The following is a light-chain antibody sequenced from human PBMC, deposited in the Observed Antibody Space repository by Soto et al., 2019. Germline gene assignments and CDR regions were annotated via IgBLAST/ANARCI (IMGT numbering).Light chain of an antibody. V-gene: IGKV1-5*01. J-gene: IGKJ1*01. CDR1: QTISSW. CDR2: DAS. Sequence: DTQMTQSPSTLSGSVGDRVTISCRASQTISSWLAWYQQKPGKAPKVLIYDASTLQSGVPSRFSGSGSGTKFTLTISSLQPDDFATYYCQQYNNYLWTFGQGTKVDIK. CDR3: QQYNNYLWT.